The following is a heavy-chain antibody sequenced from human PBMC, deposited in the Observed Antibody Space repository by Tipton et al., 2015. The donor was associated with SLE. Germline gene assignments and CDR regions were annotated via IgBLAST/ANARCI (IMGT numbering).Heavy chain of an antibody. Sequence: SLRLSCAASGFTFSSYAMHWVRQAPGKGLEWVAVISYDASNKYYADSVKGRFTISRDNSKNTLYLQMNSLRTEDTAVFYCARGNFWNTHPNPGQNFYFYMEDWGTGTTVTVSS. D-gene: IGHD3-3*01. J-gene: IGHJ6*03. V-gene: IGHV3-30*04. CDR1: GFTFSSYA. CDR3: ARGNFWNTHPNPGQNFYFYMED. CDR2: ISYDASNK.